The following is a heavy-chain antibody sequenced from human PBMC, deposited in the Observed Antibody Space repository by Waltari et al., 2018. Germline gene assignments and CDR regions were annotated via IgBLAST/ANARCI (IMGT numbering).Heavy chain of an antibody. CDR1: GYTFTDYY. CDR2: SNRKTGDT. J-gene: IGHJ5*02. Sequence: QVQLVQSGAEVKKPGASVWVSCKASGYTFTDYYLHWVRQAPGQGLGWVGRSNRKTGDTYYAHQFQGRVIMTRDTSINTAYMDVGRLMSDDTAVYYCARDRGNTYGFENWFDPWGQGTLVTVSS. D-gene: IGHD5-18*01. CDR3: ARDRGNTYGFENWFDP. V-gene: IGHV1-2*06.